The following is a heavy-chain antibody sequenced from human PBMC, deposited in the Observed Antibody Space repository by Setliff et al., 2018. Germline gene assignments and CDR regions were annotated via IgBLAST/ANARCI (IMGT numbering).Heavy chain of an antibody. V-gene: IGHV3-30*07. CDR2: ISYDGINK. J-gene: IGHJ6*03. D-gene: IGHD3-3*01. CDR1: GITFSSYA. CDR3: ARSSVVGGYSTTYYFDYMGV. Sequence: GGSLRLSCAASGITFSSYAMHWVRQAPGKGLEWVAVISYDGINKYYADSVKGRFTISRDNARNSLYLQMNSLRAEDTAVYYCARSSVVGGYSTTYYFDYMGVWGKGTTVTAP.